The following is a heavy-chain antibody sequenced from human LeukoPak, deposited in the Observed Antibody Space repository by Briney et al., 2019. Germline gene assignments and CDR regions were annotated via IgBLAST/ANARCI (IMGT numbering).Heavy chain of an antibody. CDR3: ARLLAAAGPSFYY. Sequence: PSETLSLTCAVSGVSISSYYWSWIRQAAGKGLMWVGRIYPGGRTNYNPSLKSRVTMSGDTTKNQFSLKLSSVTAADTAVYYFARLLAAAGPSFYYCGEGTLGTVSS. CDR2: IYPGGRT. V-gene: IGHV4-59*10. CDR1: GVSISSYY. J-gene: IGHJ4*02. D-gene: IGHD6-13*01.